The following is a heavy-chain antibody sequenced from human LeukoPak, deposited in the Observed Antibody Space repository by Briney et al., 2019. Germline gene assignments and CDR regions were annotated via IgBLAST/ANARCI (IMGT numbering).Heavy chain of an antibody. CDR2: ISAYNGNT. Sequence: ASVKVSCKASGYTFTSYGISWVRRAPGQGLEWMGWISAYNGNTNYAQKLQGRVTMTTDTSTSTAYMELRSLRSDDTAVYYCARDEPLGGVTFGGVIVLDYWGQGTLVTVSS. J-gene: IGHJ4*02. CDR1: GYTFTSYG. D-gene: IGHD3-16*02. CDR3: ARDEPLGGVTFGGVIVLDY. V-gene: IGHV1-18*04.